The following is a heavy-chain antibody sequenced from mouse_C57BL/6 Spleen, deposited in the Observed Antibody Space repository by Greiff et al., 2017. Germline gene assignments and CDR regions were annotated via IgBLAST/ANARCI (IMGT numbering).Heavy chain of an antibody. J-gene: IGHJ2*01. Sequence: QVQLQQPGAELVKPGASVKLSCTASGYTFTSYWMPWVNQRPGQGLEWIGKIDPSDSYTNYNHKLKGRATLSVDTSYSKPYMQLSSLTSEDSAVYYCARGDYGSSYDDWGEGGTLTAFS. CDR2: IDPSDSYT. CDR1: GYTFTSYW. D-gene: IGHD1-1*01. V-gene: IGHV1-50*01. CDR3: ARGDYGSSYDD.